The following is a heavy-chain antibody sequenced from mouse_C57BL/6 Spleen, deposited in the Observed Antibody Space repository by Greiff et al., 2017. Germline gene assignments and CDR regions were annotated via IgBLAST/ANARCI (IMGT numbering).Heavy chain of an antibody. J-gene: IGHJ4*01. CDR1: GFTFSSYA. CDR2: ISSGGDYI. CDR3: TRDYYYSNYEGYAMDY. V-gene: IGHV5-9-1*02. Sequence: EVKLMESGEGLVKPGGSLKLSCAASGFTFSSYAMSWVRQTPEKRLEWVAYISSGGDYIYYADTVKGRFTISRDNARNTLYLQMSSLKSEDTAMYYCTRDYYYSNYEGYAMDYWGQGTSVTVSS. D-gene: IGHD2-5*01.